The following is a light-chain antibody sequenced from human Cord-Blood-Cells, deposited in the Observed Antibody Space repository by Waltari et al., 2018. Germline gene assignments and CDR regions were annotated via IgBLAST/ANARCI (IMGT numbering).Light chain of an antibody. J-gene: IGKJ2*01. V-gene: IGKV4-1*01. Sequence: DIVMTQSPDSLAVSLGERATINCKSSQSVLYSSNNKNYLAWYQQKPGQPPKLLIYWASTRESGVPDRCRGSGSGTDFTLTSSSLQAEDVAVYYCQQYYSTPYTFGQGTKLEIK. CDR1: QSVLYSSNNKNY. CDR3: QQYYSTPYT. CDR2: WAS.